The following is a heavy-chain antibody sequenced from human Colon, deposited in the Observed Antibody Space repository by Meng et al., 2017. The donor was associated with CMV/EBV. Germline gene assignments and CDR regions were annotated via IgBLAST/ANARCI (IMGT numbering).Heavy chain of an antibody. J-gene: IGHJ3*02. V-gene: IGHV3-48*03. D-gene: IGHD1-26*01. CDR2: ISSSGRTI. CDR3: AKDHRGGSYDNDAFDI. Sequence: GESLKISCTASGFNFSGFEMNWVRQAPGKGLEWISYISSSGRTIFDADSVKGRFTISRDNAKSSLYLQMDGLRAEDTAVYYCAKDHRGGSYDNDAFDIWGQGTVVTVSS. CDR1: GFNFSGFE.